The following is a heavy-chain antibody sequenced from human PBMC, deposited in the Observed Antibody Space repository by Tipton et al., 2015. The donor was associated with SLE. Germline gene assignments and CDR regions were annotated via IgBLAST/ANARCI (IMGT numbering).Heavy chain of an antibody. V-gene: IGHV4-39*07. J-gene: IGHJ5*02. CDR2: IFYSYSGST. D-gene: IGHD6-13*01. CDR3: ASAIAAAGQGWFDP. Sequence: LRLSCTVSGGSISSSNYFWGWIRQPPGKGLEWIGSIFYSYSGSTFYNPALKSRVTVSVDTSKNQFSLKLNSVTAAVTAVYYCASAIAAAGQGWFDPWGQGTLVTVSS. CDR1: GGSISSSNYF.